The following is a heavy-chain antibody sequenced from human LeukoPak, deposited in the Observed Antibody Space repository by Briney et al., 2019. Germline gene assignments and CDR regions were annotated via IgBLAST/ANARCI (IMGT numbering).Heavy chain of an antibody. CDR2: ISGSGGST. V-gene: IGHV3-23*01. CDR3: AKAGAYDFWSGFNFDY. J-gene: IGHJ4*02. D-gene: IGHD3-3*01. Sequence: GGSLRLSCAASGFTFSSYAMSWVRQAPGKGLEWVSAISGSGGSTYYADSVKGRFTISRDNSKNTLYLQMNSLRAEDTAVYYCAKAGAYDFWSGFNFDYWGQGTLVTVSS. CDR1: GFTFSSYA.